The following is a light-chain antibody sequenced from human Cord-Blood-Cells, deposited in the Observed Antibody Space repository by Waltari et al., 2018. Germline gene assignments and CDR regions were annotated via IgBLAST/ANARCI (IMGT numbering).Light chain of an antibody. Sequence: DIQMTQSPSSLSASVGDRVSITCRASQSISSHLNWYQQKTGKAPKLLIYAASSLQSGVPSRFSGSGSGTDFTLTISSLQPEDFATYYCQQSYSTPFTFGPGTKVDIK. CDR1: QSISSH. CDR3: QQSYSTPFT. CDR2: AAS. V-gene: IGKV1-39*01. J-gene: IGKJ3*01.